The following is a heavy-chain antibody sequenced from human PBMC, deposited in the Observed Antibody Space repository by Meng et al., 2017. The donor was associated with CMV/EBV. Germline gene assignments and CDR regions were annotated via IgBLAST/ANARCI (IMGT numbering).Heavy chain of an antibody. D-gene: IGHD6-13*01. V-gene: IGHV4-28*05. Sequence: SETLSLTCAVSGYSISSSNWWGWLRQPPGKGLEWIGYIYYRWSIYYNPSLKSRVTMSVDTYKNQFSLKLNSVTAVDTAVYYCARSNGYSSSWYYFDYWGQGTLVTVSS. J-gene: IGHJ4*02. CDR1: GYSISSSNW. CDR3: ARSNGYSSSWYYFDY. CDR2: IYYRWSI.